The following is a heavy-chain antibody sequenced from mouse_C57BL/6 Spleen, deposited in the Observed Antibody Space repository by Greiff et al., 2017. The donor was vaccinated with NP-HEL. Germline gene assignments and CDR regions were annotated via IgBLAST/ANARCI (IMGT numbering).Heavy chain of an antibody. V-gene: IGHV1-82*01. CDR3: ARERGYFDV. Sequence: QVQLQQSGPELVKPGASVKISCKASGYAFSSSWMNWVKQRPGKGLEWIGRIYPGDGDTNYNGKFKGKATLTADKSSSTAYMQLSSLTSEDSAVYLCARERGYFDVWGTGTTVTVSS. J-gene: IGHJ1*03. CDR1: GYAFSSSW. CDR2: IYPGDGDT.